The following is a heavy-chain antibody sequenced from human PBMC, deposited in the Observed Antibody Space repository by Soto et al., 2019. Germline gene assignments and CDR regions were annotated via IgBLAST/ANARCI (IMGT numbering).Heavy chain of an antibody. CDR2: VKDGGHT. CDR1: GGSLSGYY. Sequence: QVQLQQWGAGLLKPSETLSLNCAVTGGSLSGYYWSWIRQPPGKGLEWIGEVKDGGHTNYSPSLRGRVTISSDTANIQFFLRLKSVTAADTGVYYCARGQEGVVATHWDQGSLVTVSS. CDR3: ARGQEGVVATH. V-gene: IGHV4-34*01. D-gene: IGHD5-12*01. J-gene: IGHJ4*02.